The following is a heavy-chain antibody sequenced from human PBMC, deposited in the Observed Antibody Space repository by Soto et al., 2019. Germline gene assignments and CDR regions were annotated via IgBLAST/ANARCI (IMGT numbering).Heavy chain of an antibody. CDR3: AKGTFRWELGECDY. J-gene: IGHJ4*02. CDR2: ISYDGSNK. Sequence: QVQLVESGGGVVQPGRSLRLSCAASGFTFSSYGMHWVRQAPGKGLEWVAVISYDGSNKYYADSVKGRFTISRDNSKNTLYLQMNGRRAEDTAVYYCAKGTFRWELGECDYWGQGTLVTVSS. D-gene: IGHD1-26*01. V-gene: IGHV3-30*18. CDR1: GFTFSSYG.